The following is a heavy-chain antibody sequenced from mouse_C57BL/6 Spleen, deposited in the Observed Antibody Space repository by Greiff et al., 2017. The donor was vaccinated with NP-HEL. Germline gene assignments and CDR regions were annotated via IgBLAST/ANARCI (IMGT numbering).Heavy chain of an antibody. CDR3: TRDGSSWFAY. CDR1: GFTFSDSW. CDR2: IRNKANNHET. V-gene: IGHV6-6*01. Sequence: VQLKESGGGLVQPGGSMKLSCAASGFTFSDSWMDWVRQSPEKGLEWVAEIRNKANNHETYYAESVKGRFTISRDDSKSIVYLQMNSLRAEDTGIYYCTRDGSSWFAYWGQGTLVTVAA. J-gene: IGHJ3*01. D-gene: IGHD1-1*01.